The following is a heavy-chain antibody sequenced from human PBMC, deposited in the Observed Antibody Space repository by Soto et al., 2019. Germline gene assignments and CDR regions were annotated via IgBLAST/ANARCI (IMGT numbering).Heavy chain of an antibody. CDR1: GGSFSEHYW. Sequence: LSLTCAVFGGSFSEHYWWNWIRQPPGKGLEWIGDVGLVGRTSYNPSLGSRATITLDRARNQFSLRFTSVTAADTAVYYCARGKVSGWPNQLSGLDVWGQGTTVTVSS. CDR2: VGLVGRT. CDR3: ARGKVSGWPNQLSGLDV. J-gene: IGHJ6*02. D-gene: IGHD6-19*01. V-gene: IGHV4-34*01.